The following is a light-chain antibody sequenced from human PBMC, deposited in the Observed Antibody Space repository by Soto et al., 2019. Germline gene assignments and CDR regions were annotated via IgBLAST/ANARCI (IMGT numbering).Light chain of an antibody. Sequence: DIQMTQSPSSVSASVGDTVTITCRASQTISIWLAWYQQKPGKAPELLIYAASSLQSGVPSRFSGRGSGTHFTRTIASLQPEDFATYYCQQTDSFPLTFGGGTKVEI. CDR1: QTISIW. CDR2: AAS. J-gene: IGKJ4*01. V-gene: IGKV1D-12*01. CDR3: QQTDSFPLT.